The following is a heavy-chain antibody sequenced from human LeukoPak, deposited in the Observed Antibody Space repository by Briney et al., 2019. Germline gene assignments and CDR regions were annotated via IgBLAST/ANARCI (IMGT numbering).Heavy chain of an antibody. Sequence: PSETLSLTCTVSGGSISSGNYYWSWIRQNPGKGLEWLGFIHDSGSTYYSPSLKSRVTISVDTSKNQFSLKLSSVTAADTAVYYCARPAADYWGQGTLVTVSS. CDR3: ARPAADY. CDR2: IHDSGST. V-gene: IGHV4-30-4*01. CDR1: GGSISSGNYY. J-gene: IGHJ4*02.